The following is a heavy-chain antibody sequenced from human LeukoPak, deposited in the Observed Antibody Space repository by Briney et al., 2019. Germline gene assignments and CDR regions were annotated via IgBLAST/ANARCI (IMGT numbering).Heavy chain of an antibody. Sequence: PGGSLRLSCATSGFSFDEFTVHWARQAPGKGLEWVSLISWAGGNTYYADSVKGRFTISRDNSKNTLYLQMNSLRAEDTAVYYCAKNYDFWSGYPDAFDIWGQGTMVTVSS. CDR2: ISWAGGNT. CDR1: GFSFDEFT. J-gene: IGHJ3*02. D-gene: IGHD3-3*01. CDR3: AKNYDFWSGYPDAFDI. V-gene: IGHV3-43*01.